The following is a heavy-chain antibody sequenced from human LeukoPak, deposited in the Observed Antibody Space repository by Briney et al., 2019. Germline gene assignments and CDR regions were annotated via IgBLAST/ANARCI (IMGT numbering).Heavy chain of an antibody. Sequence: SQTLSLTCAISGDIVSNNIATWNWIRQSPSRGLEWLGRTYYRSRWGNDYAISVKSRITINPDTSKNQFSLQLNSVTPEDTAVYYCARDIRGYFDYWGQGTLVTVSS. V-gene: IGHV6-1*01. CDR2: TYYRSRWGN. CDR3: ARDIRGYFDY. D-gene: IGHD6-13*01. J-gene: IGHJ4*02. CDR1: GDIVSNNIAT.